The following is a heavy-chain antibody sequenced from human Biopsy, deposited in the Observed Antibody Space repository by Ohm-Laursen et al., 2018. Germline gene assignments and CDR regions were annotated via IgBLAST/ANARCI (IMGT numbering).Heavy chain of an antibody. CDR1: GYSFISNG. Sequence: ASVKVSCKASGYSFISNGISWVRQAPGQGLEWMGWISPYNDKTSYPPKLQDRVTMTADTSTNTAHMELRSLRSDDTAVYYCARVFCTSTTCYGLLDNWGQGTVVTVSS. V-gene: IGHV1-18*01. D-gene: IGHD2/OR15-2a*01. CDR2: ISPYNDKT. CDR3: ARVFCTSTTCYGLLDN. J-gene: IGHJ4*02.